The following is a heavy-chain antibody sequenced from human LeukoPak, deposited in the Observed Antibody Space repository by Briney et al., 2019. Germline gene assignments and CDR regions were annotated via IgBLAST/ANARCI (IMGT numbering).Heavy chain of an antibody. J-gene: IGHJ5*02. CDR3: ATDLFGGFMGATVGWFDP. CDR2: INPSGGST. CDR1: GYIFTSYN. Sequence: ASVKVSCKASGYIFTSYNIYWVRQAPGQGLEWMGIINPSGGSTNYAQKFQGRVTMTRDTSTSTVYMELSSLRSEDTAVYYCATDLFGGFMGATVGWFDPWGQGTLVTVSS. D-gene: IGHD1-26*01. V-gene: IGHV1-46*01.